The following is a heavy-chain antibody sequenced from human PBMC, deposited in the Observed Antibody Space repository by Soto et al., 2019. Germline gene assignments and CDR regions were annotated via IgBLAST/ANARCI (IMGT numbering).Heavy chain of an antibody. D-gene: IGHD3-3*01. CDR2: IYYSGST. CDR1: GGSISSSSYY. J-gene: IGHJ4*02. Sequence: SETLSLTCTVSGGSISSSSYYWGWIRQPPGKGLEWIGSIYYSGSTYYNPSLKSRVTISVDTSKNQFSLKLSSVTAADTAVYYCARLYYDFWSGREGNYWGQGTLVTVSS. V-gene: IGHV4-39*01. CDR3: ARLYYDFWSGREGNY.